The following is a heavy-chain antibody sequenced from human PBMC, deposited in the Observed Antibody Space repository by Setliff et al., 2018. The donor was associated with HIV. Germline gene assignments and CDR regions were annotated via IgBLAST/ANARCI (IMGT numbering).Heavy chain of an antibody. J-gene: IGHJ6*02. D-gene: IGHD2-15*01. CDR2: INPSGGST. Sequence: GASVKVSCKASGYTFTDYYIHWVRQAPGQGLEWMGIINPSGGSTSYAQKFQGRVTMTRDTSTSTVYMELSSLRSEDTAVYYCARAGVVVAATSYYYGMDVWGQGTTVTVSS. CDR1: GYTFTDYY. CDR3: ARAGVVVAATSYYYGMDV. V-gene: IGHV1-46*01.